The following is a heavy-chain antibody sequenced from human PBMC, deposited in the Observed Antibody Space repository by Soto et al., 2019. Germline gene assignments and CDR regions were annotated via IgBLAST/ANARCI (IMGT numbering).Heavy chain of an antibody. J-gene: IGHJ4*02. CDR3: ALPTVWFGELLFDY. D-gene: IGHD3-10*01. V-gene: IGHV2-5*01. CDR1: GFSLSTSGVG. Sequence: SGPTLVKPTQTLTLTCTFSGFSLSTSGVGVGWIRQPPGKALEWLALIYWNDDKRYSPSLKSRLTITKDTSKNQVVLTMTNMDPVDTATYYCALPTVWFGELLFDYWGQGTLVTVSS. CDR2: IYWNDDK.